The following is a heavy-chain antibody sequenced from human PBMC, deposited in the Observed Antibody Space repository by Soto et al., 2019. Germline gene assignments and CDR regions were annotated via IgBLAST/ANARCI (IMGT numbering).Heavy chain of an antibody. CDR2: IVPMLAAP. D-gene: IGHD2-21*01. V-gene: IGHV1-69*12. CDR1: GGTFSSFA. Sequence: QVLLVQSGAEVKKPGSSVRVSCKTSGGTFSSFAISWVRLAPGQGLEWMGVIVPMLAAPTYAQKFQGRVSITAYESTRTAYMELSRLRSYDTAVYYCARDRVMRGNAYYYGMDVWCQGTTVTVSS. J-gene: IGHJ6*02. CDR3: ARDRVMRGNAYYYGMDV.